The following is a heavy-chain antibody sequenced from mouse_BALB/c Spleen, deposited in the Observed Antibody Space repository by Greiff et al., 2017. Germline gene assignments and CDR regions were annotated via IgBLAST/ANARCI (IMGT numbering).Heavy chain of an antibody. CDR2: IWGDGST. Sequence: QVQLQQSGPGLVAPSQCLSISCTASGFSLTGYGVNWVRQPPGKGLEWLGMIWGDGSTDYNSALKSRLSISKDNSTSQVFLKMNSLQTDDTARYYCARDTRLRRGFAYWGQGTLVTVSA. D-gene: IGHD2-4*01. CDR1: GFSLTGYG. J-gene: IGHJ3*01. V-gene: IGHV2-6-7*01. CDR3: ARDTRLRRGFAY.